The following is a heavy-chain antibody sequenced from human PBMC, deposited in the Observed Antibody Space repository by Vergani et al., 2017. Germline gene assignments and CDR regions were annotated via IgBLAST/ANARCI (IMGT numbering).Heavy chain of an antibody. CDR2: IYSVGST. CDR3: ERDSYCGGDCYFDY. V-gene: IGHV3-66*02. D-gene: IGHD2-21*02. Sequence: EVQLVESGGGLVQPGGSLRLSCAASGFTVSSNYMSWVRQAPGKGLEWVSVIYSVGSTYYADSVKGRFTISRDNSKNTLYLQMSSLRAEDTAVYYCERDSYCGGDCYFDYWGQGTLVTVSS. J-gene: IGHJ4*02. CDR1: GFTVSSNY.